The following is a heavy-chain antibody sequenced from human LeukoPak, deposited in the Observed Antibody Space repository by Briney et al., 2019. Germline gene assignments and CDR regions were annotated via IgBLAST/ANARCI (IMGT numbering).Heavy chain of an antibody. Sequence: GGSLRLSCAASGFTFSGYAMTWVRQAPGKGLEWVSAISGSGGSTYYADSVKGRFTISRDNSKNTLYLQMNSLRAEDTAVYYCASLAVAVRGVGYWGQGTLVTVSS. D-gene: IGHD6-19*01. CDR3: ASLAVAVRGVGY. CDR1: GFTFSGYA. CDR2: ISGSGGST. J-gene: IGHJ4*02. V-gene: IGHV3-23*01.